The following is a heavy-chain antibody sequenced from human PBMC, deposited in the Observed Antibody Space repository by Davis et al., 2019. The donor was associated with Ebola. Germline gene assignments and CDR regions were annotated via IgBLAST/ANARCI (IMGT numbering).Heavy chain of an antibody. CDR2: INRDGSEK. CDR1: GFTFSSYA. J-gene: IGHJ6*02. Sequence: PGGSLRLSCAASGFTFSSYAMHWVRQGPGKGLEWVANINRDGSEKYYVGSLKGRITISRDNAKDSLYLQMNSLRAEDTAVYYCARYGYSYGMDVWGQGTTVTVSS. V-gene: IGHV3-7*03. D-gene: IGHD5-24*01. CDR3: ARYGYSYGMDV.